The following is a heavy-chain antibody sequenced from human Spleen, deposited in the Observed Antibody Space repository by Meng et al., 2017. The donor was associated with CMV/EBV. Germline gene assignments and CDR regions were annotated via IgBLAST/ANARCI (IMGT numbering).Heavy chain of an antibody. J-gene: IGHJ4*02. CDR1: GGSIGSSSFD. Sequence: LQRWGVGRVNPSGTSSLTCTFSGGSIGSSSFDWGWIRQPPGKGLEWIGSIYYSGSTYYNPSLKSRVTISVDTSKNQFSLKLSSVTAADTAVYYCASSSGLYWGQGTLVTVSS. CDR3: ASSSGLY. CDR2: IYYSGST. V-gene: IGHV4-39*07. D-gene: IGHD3-22*01.